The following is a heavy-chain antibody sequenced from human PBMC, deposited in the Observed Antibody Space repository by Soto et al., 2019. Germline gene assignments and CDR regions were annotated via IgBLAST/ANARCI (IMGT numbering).Heavy chain of an antibody. Sequence: PSETLSLTCTVSGGSISSGDYYWSWIRQPPGKGLEWIGYIYYSGSTYYNPSLKSRVTISVDTSKNQFSLKLSSVTAADTAVYYCARGEYSYGNYYYYGMDVWGQGTTVTVSS. CDR2: IYYSGST. CDR1: GGSISSGDYY. V-gene: IGHV4-30-4*01. CDR3: ARGEYSYGNYYYYGMDV. D-gene: IGHD5-18*01. J-gene: IGHJ6*02.